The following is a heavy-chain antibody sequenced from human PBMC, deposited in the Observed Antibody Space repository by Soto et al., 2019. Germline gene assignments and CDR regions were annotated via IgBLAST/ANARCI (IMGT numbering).Heavy chain of an antibody. CDR2: TSYEGSTK. CDR3: AKHFTGGSYYSDD. J-gene: IGHJ4*02. V-gene: IGHV3-30-3*02. Sequence: QVQLVESGGGVVQPGRSLRLSCTASGFTFNTHAMHWVRQAPGKGLEWVAVTSYEGSTKYYADYAQGRFTISSDNSKNTPKLQLTSLRAGDTAVDYSAKHFTGGSYYSDDWGQGTLVTVAS. CDR1: GFTFNTHA.